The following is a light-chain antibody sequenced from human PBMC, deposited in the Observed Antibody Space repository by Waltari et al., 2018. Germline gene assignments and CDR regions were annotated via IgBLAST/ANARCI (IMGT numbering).Light chain of an antibody. CDR1: SGITVGTSR. V-gene: IGLV5-45*02. Sequence: QAVLTQPSSLSASPGASASLTCTFRSGITVGTSRINWYQQKPGSPPQYLLRYNSDSDKQQGAGVPSRFSGSKDASANAGILLISGLQSEDEADYYCMIWHSSAWVFGGGTKLTVL. J-gene: IGLJ3*02. CDR2: YNSDSDK. CDR3: MIWHSSAWV.